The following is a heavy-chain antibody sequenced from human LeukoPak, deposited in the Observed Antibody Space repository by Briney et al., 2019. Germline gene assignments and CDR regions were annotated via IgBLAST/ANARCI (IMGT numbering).Heavy chain of an antibody. CDR1: GFTFSNYG. J-gene: IGHJ4*02. Sequence: GGSLRLSCAASGFTFSNYGLHWVRQAPGKGLDWVAFIRYDGTNKYYADSVKGRFTISRDNSRDTLYLQMNSLRSEDTAVYYCARGMSIAVARLLGYWGQGTLVTVSS. CDR2: IRYDGTNK. D-gene: IGHD6-19*01. V-gene: IGHV3-30*02. CDR3: ARGMSIAVARLLGY.